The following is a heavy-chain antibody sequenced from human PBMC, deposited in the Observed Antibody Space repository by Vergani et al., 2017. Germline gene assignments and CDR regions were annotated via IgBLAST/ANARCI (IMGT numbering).Heavy chain of an antibody. Sequence: QLQLQESGPGLVKPSETLSLTCTVSGGSISSSSYYWGWIPQPPGQGLGWIGSIYYSGRTYYNPSLKSRVTISVDTSKNQFSLKLSSVAAAATAVYYCGGEEYSSNVDLFDPWGQGTLVTVSA. CDR1: GGSISSSSYY. CDR3: GGEEYSSNVDLFDP. V-gene: IGHV4-39*07. CDR2: IYYSGRT. J-gene: IGHJ5*02. D-gene: IGHD6-13*01.